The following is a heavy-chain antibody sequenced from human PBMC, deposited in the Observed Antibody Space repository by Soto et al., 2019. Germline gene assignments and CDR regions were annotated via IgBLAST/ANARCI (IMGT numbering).Heavy chain of an antibody. V-gene: IGHV3-21*01. CDR1: GFTFSSYS. Sequence: EVQLVESGGGLVKPGGSLRLSCAASGFTFSSYSMNWVRQAPGHGLEWVSSISSSSSYIYYADSVNGRFTISRDNAKNALYRQMNSLRAEDTAVYYCARVSSAYCVGDCYSPYYFDYWGQGTLVTVSS. CDR2: ISSSSSYI. J-gene: IGHJ4*02. D-gene: IGHD2-21*02. CDR3: ARVSSAYCVGDCYSPYYFDY.